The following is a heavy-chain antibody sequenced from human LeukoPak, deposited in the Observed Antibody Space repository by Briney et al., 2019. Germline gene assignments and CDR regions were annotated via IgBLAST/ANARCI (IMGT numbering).Heavy chain of an antibody. CDR2: IYYGGST. Sequence: SETLSLTCTVSGGSISTNYWSWIRQPPGKGLEWIAYIYYGGSTNYNPSLKSRVTISVDTSKNQLSLELSTVTAADTAVYYCARHSRLAAPSYFDYWGQGTLVTVSS. D-gene: IGHD3-9*01. V-gene: IGHV4-59*08. J-gene: IGHJ4*02. CDR1: GGSISTNY. CDR3: ARHSRLAAPSYFDY.